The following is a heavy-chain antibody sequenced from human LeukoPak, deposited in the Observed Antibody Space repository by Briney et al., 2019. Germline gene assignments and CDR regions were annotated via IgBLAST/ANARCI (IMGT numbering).Heavy chain of an antibody. D-gene: IGHD3-16*01. CDR2: IKQDGSEK. J-gene: IGHJ3*02. CDR3: AREGGIMITLSAFDI. V-gene: IGHV3-7*01. Sequence: PGGSLRLSCAASGFNFSSYWMSWVRQAPGKGLEWVANIKQDGSEKYYVDSVKGRFTISRDNAKNSLYLQMNSLRAEDTAVYYCAREGGIMITLSAFDIWGQGTMVTVSS. CDR1: GFNFSSYW.